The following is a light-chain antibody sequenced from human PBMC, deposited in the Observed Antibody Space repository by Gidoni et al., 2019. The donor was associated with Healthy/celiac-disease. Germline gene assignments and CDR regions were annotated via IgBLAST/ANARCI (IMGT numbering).Light chain of an antibody. V-gene: IGLV1-40*01. CDR2: GNS. Sequence: SCTGSSSNIGAGYDVHWYQQLPGTATKLLIYGNSNRPSGVPDRFSGSKSGTSASLAITGLQAEDEADYYCQSYDSSLSGSVFGGGTKLTVL. CDR3: QSYDSSLSGSV. CDR1: SSNIGAGYD. J-gene: IGLJ3*02.